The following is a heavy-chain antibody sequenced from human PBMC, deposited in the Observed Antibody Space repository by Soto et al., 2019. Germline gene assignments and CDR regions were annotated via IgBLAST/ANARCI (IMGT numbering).Heavy chain of an antibody. V-gene: IGHV4-4*02. D-gene: IGHD2-15*01. CDR2: IYHSGST. CDR1: GVSINSANW. Sequence: QMQLQESGPGLVKPSGTLSLTCTVSGVSINSANWWTWVRQSPGKGLEWIGEIYHSGSTNFNPSLKSRVIISVDNSKNQFYLELTSVTAADTAVYYCARYCGGGSCYLGAFEIWGQGTMVTVSS. CDR3: ARYCGGGSCYLGAFEI. J-gene: IGHJ3*02.